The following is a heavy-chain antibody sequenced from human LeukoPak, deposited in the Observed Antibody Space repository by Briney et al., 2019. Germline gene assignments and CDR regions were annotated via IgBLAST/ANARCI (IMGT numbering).Heavy chain of an antibody. CDR1: DGSISSSSYY. J-gene: IGHJ6*03. V-gene: IGHV4-39*07. D-gene: IGHD5-24*01. Sequence: SETLSLTCTVSDGSISSSSYYWGWIRQPPGKGLEWIGNIYYSGSTYYNPSLKSRVTISVDTSKNQFSLKLSSVTAADTAVYYCARAIRYYYYYYMDVWGKGTTVTVSS. CDR2: IYYSGST. CDR3: ARAIRYYYYYYMDV.